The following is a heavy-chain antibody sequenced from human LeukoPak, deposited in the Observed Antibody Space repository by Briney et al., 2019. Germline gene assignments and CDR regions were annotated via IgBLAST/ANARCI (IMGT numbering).Heavy chain of an antibody. Sequence: GGSLRLSCAASGFTFSSYGMHWVRQAPGKGLEWVAFIRYDGSNKYYADSVKGRFTISRDNSKNTLYLQMNSLRAEDTAVYYCARGLVAAAVFHDAFDIWGQGTMVTVSS. J-gene: IGHJ3*02. CDR1: GFTFSSYG. CDR2: IRYDGSNK. CDR3: ARGLVAAAVFHDAFDI. D-gene: IGHD6-13*01. V-gene: IGHV3-30*02.